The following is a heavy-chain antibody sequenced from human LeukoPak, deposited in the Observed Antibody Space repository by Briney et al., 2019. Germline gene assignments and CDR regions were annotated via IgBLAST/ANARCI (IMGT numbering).Heavy chain of an antibody. CDR3: ARVPPSAHQMLSSDY. Sequence: ASVMVSCKASGYTFTNYGISWVRQAPGQGLEWMAWISANNGETRYEQNLQGRVTMTTDTSTSTAYMELRSLRSDDTAVYYCARVPPSAHQMLSSDYWGQGTQVTVSS. V-gene: IGHV1-18*04. D-gene: IGHD2-2*01. J-gene: IGHJ4*02. CDR1: GYTFTNYG. CDR2: ISANNGET.